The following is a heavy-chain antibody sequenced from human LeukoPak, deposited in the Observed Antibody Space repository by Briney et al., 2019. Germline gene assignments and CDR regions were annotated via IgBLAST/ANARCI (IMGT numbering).Heavy chain of an antibody. CDR3: ARDDYGLNGNYFDY. J-gene: IGHJ4*02. CDR1: GFTFSSYS. D-gene: IGHD4-17*01. CDR2: ISSSSSYI. Sequence: GGSQRLSCAASGFTFSSYSMNWVRQAPGKGLEWVSSISSSSSYIYYADSVKGRFTISRDNAKNSLYLQMNSLRAEDTAVYYCARDDYGLNGNYFDYWGQGTLVTVSS. V-gene: IGHV3-21*01.